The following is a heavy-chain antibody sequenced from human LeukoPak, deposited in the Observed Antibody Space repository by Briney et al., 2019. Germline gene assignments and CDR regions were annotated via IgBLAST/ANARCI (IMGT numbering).Heavy chain of an antibody. D-gene: IGHD3-9*01. CDR2: ISSSSSYI. Sequence: GGSLRLSCAASGFTFSSYSMNWVRQAPGKGLEWVSSISSSSSYIYYADSVKGRFTISRDNAKNSLYLQMNSLRAEDSAVYYCARGIGYFDWLLFSWGQGTLLTVSS. J-gene: IGHJ5*02. CDR1: GFTFSSYS. CDR3: ARGIGYFDWLLFS. V-gene: IGHV3-21*01.